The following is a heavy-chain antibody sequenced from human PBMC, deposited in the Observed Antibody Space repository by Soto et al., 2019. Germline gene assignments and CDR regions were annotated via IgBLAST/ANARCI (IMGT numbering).Heavy chain of an antibody. V-gene: IGHV4-59*01. J-gene: IGHJ4*02. Sequence: SETLSLTCTVSGGSISSYYWNWIRQPPGKGLEWIGYIYYTASTNYNPSLKSRVTISVDTSKNQFSLNLRSVTAADTAVYYCSRDRGSWSAYFDNWGQGTLVTVSS. CDR1: GGSISSYY. CDR2: IYYTAST. CDR3: SRDRGSWSAYFDN. D-gene: IGHD6-13*01.